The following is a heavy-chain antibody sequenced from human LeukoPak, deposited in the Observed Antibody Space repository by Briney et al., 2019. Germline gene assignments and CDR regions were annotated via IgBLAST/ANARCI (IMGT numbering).Heavy chain of an antibody. CDR1: GGSISSGGYS. J-gene: IGHJ5*02. Sequence: SRTLSLTCAVSGGSISSGGYSWSWIRQPPGKGLEWIGYIYHSGSTYYNPSLKSRVTISVDRSKNQFSLKLSSVTAADTAVYYCARGGYYAPSKPYNWFDPWGQGTLVTVSS. CDR3: ARGGYYAPSKPYNWFDP. D-gene: IGHD3-3*01. CDR2: IYHSGST. V-gene: IGHV4-30-2*01.